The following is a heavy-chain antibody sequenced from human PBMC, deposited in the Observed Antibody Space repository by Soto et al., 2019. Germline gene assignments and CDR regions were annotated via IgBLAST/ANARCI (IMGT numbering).Heavy chain of an antibody. Sequence: PGGSLRLSCAASGFDFDRHAINWVRQAPGEGLEWVSSISGGGVNTYYADSVKGRFTITRDTIKNTVFLQMNTLRVEDTAVYYCVKDQTGDLVWYSNLWGRGTLVTLSS. D-gene: IGHD7-27*01. J-gene: IGHJ2*01. V-gene: IGHV3-23*01. CDR3: VKDQTGDLVWYSNL. CDR2: ISGGGVNT. CDR1: GFDFDRHA.